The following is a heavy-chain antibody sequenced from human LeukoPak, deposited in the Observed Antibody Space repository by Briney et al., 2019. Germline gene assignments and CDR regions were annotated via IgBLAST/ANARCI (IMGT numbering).Heavy chain of an antibody. CDR1: GFTFSSYW. CDR2: INSGGSST. J-gene: IGHJ5*02. CDR3: ARVSREYYDFWVDWFDP. D-gene: IGHD3-3*01. V-gene: IGHV3-74*01. Sequence: PGGSLRLSCAASGFTFSSYWMHWVRQAPGKGLVWVSRINSGGSSTSYADSVKGRFTISRDNAKNTLYLQMNSLRAEDTAVYYCARVSREYYDFWVDWFDPWGQGTLVTVSS.